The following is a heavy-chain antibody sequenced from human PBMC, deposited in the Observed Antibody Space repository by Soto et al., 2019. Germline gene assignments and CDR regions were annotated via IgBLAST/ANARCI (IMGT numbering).Heavy chain of an antibody. CDR2: IYYSGST. Sequence: SETLSLTCTVSGGSISSGDYYWSWIRQPPGKGLEWIGYIYYSGSTYYNPSLKSRVTISVDTSKKQFSLKLSSVTAADTAVYYCAWTRGYCSGGSCPTVVDYWGQGTLVTVSS. D-gene: IGHD2-15*01. V-gene: IGHV4-30-4*02. CDR1: GGSISSGDYY. CDR3: AWTRGYCSGGSCPTVVDY. J-gene: IGHJ4*02.